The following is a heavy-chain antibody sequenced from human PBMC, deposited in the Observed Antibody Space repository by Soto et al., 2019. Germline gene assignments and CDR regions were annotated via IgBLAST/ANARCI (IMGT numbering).Heavy chain of an antibody. J-gene: IGHJ6*02. CDR3: AGSPSMRDWSASVTTSASGMDV. CDR1: GYTFTSYY. V-gene: IGHV1-46*01. Sequence: QVQVVQSGAEVKKPGASVKVSCQTSGYTFTSYYIHWVRQAPGQGLAWMGLINPSGGNTKYSKKFQDRVTMTRDAATNIVYMELGGLTFEDTAVYFCAGSPSMRDWSASVTTSASGMDVWGQGTTVTVSS. CDR2: INPSGGNT. D-gene: IGHD3-3*01.